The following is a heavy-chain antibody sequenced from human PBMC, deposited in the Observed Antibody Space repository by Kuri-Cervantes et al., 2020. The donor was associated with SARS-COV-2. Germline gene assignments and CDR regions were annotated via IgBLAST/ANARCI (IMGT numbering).Heavy chain of an antibody. D-gene: IGHD5-24*01. CDR3: ARSGPGAISREDGAFDI. J-gene: IGHJ3*02. V-gene: IGHV1-45*02. Sequence: SVKVSCKASGDSFDYRSLHWVRQAPGQALEWMGWITPFNGNTNYAQRFQDRVTITRDRSMSTAYMELSSLRSEDTAMYYCARSGPGAISREDGAFDIWGQGTMVTVSS. CDR2: ITPFNGNT. CDR1: GDSFDYRS.